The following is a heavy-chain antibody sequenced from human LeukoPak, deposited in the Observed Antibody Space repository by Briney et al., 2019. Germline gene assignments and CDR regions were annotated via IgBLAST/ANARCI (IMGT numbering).Heavy chain of an antibody. J-gene: IGHJ5*02. CDR1: GYTFTSYA. V-gene: IGHV7-4-1*02. CDR3: ARDKTVTSPRYNWFDP. CDR2: INTNTGNP. Sequence: GASVKVSFKASGYTFTSYAMNWVRQAPGQGLEWMGWINTNTGNPTYAQGFTGRFVFSLDTSVSTAYLQISSLKAEDTAVYYCARDKTVTSPRYNWFDPWGQGTLVTVSS. D-gene: IGHD4-11*01.